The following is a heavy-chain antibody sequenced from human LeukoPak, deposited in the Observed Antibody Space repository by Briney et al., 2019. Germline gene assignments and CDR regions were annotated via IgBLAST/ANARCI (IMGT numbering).Heavy chain of an antibody. CDR2: IYYSGST. Sequence: SETLSLTCTVSGGSISSYYWSWIRQPPGKGLEWIGYIYYSGSTNYNPSLKSRVTISVDTSKNQFSLELSSVTAADTAVYYCARAGVYGSGSYTYYYGMDVWGKGTTVTVSS. D-gene: IGHD3-10*01. V-gene: IGHV4-59*01. J-gene: IGHJ6*04. CDR3: ARAGVYGSGSYTYYYGMDV. CDR1: GGSISSYY.